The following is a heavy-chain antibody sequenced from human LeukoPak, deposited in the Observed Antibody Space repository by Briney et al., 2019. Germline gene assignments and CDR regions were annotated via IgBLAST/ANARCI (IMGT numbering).Heavy chain of an antibody. Sequence: SVKVSCKAPGGTFYSYVISWVRQAPGQGLEWMGGIIPIFGTANYAQKFQGRVTITRNTSISTAYMELSSLRSEDTAVYYCARGEYYYGSGSYKYDYWGQGTLVTVSS. D-gene: IGHD3-10*01. CDR3: ARGEYYYGSGSYKYDY. V-gene: IGHV1-69*05. CDR1: GGTFYSYV. J-gene: IGHJ4*02. CDR2: IIPIFGTA.